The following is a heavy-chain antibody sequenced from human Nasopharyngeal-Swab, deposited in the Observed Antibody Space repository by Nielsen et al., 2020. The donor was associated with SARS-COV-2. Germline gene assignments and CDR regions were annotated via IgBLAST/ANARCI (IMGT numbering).Heavy chain of an antibody. Sequence: ASVKVSCKASGYTFTSYGISWVRQAPGQGLEWMEWISAYNGNTNYAQKLQGRVTMTTDTSTSTAYMELRSLRSDDTAVYYCARDPGSGSYWGMDVWGQGTTVTVSS. D-gene: IGHD3-10*01. CDR2: ISAYNGNT. CDR3: ARDPGSGSYWGMDV. V-gene: IGHV1-18*01. CDR1: GYTFTSYG. J-gene: IGHJ6*02.